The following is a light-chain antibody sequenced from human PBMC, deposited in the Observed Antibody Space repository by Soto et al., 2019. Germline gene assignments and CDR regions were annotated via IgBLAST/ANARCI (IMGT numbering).Light chain of an antibody. CDR1: SSNIGAGYG. Sequence: QSVLTQPPSVSGAPGQRVTISCTGSSSNIGAGYGVNWYQQLPGTAPKLLIYGNTNRPSGVPDRISGSESGTSASLAITGLQAEDEADYYCESYDSTLSGSRFGGGTKLTVL. CDR2: GNT. J-gene: IGLJ3*02. CDR3: ESYDSTLSGSR. V-gene: IGLV1-40*01.